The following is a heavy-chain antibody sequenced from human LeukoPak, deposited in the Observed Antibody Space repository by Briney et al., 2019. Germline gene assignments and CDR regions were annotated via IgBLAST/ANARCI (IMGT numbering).Heavy chain of an antibody. J-gene: IGHJ4*02. CDR1: GGSFNSYY. CDR3: ARDFDS. V-gene: IGHV4-4*07. Sequence: SETLSLTCTVSGGSFNSYYWSWIRQPAGKGLEWIGLIYTSGSTNYNPSLKSRVTMSVDASKNQFSLKLSSVIAADTAVYYCARDFDSWGQGTLVTVSS. CDR2: IYTSGST.